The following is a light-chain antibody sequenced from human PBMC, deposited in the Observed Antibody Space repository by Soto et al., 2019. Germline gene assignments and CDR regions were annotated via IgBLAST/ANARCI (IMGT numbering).Light chain of an antibody. CDR3: QQSYSTLRT. V-gene: IGKV1-39*01. CDR2: AAS. J-gene: IGKJ5*01. Sequence: DIQMTQSPSSLSASVGDRVTITCRASQSISSYLNWYQQKPGKAPKLLIYAASSLQSRVPSRFSGSGSGTDFTLTISSLQPEVFATYYCQQSYSTLRTFGQGTRVEIK. CDR1: QSISSY.